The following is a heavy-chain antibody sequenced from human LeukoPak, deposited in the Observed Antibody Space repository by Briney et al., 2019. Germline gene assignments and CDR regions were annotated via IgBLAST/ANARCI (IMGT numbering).Heavy chain of an antibody. J-gene: IGHJ4*02. V-gene: IGHV4-59*01. CDR2: IYYSGSA. D-gene: IGHD4-23*01. Sequence: SETLSLTCTVSGGPISSYQWSWIRQPPGKGLGWIGNIYYSGSANYNPSLKSRVIISVDTSKNQFSLKLSPVTAADTAVYYCARVGVDYSGNIIKYFFDYWGQGTLVTVSS. CDR1: GGPISSYQ. CDR3: ARVGVDYSGNIIKYFFDY.